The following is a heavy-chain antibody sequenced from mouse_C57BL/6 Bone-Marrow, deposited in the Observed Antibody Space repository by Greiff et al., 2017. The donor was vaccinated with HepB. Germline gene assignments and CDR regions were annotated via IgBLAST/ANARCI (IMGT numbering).Heavy chain of an antibody. CDR2: IRNKANGYTT. CDR3: ARLPDYYGSSSYAMDY. CDR1: GFTFTDYY. J-gene: IGHJ4*01. D-gene: IGHD1-1*01. V-gene: IGHV7-3*01. Sequence: EVQLVESGGGLVQPGGSLSLSCAASGFTFTDYYMSWVRQPPGKALEWLGFIRNKANGYTTEYSASVKGRFTISRDNSQSILYLQMNALRAEDSATYYCARLPDYYGSSSYAMDYWGQGTSVTVSS.